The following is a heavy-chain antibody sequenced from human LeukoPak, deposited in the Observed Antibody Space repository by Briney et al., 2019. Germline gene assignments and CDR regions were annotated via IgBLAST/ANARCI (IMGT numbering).Heavy chain of an antibody. D-gene: IGHD2-2*01. CDR3: ARGGGSGDIVVVPAAISSDY. V-gene: IGHV3-23*01. CDR1: GFTFSSYT. CDR2: ISGSGVGT. J-gene: IGHJ4*02. Sequence: GGSLRLSCAASGFTFSSYTMNWVRQAPGKGLEWVSAISGSGVGTYYADSVKGRFTISRDNSWNTLYLQMSSLRAEDTAVYYCARGGGSGDIVVVPAAISSDYWGQGTLVTVSS.